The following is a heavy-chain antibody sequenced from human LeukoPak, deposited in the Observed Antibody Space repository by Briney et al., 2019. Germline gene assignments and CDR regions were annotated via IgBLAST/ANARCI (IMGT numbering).Heavy chain of an antibody. J-gene: IGHJ5*02. CDR3: VREGGGSGWYNWFDP. CDR1: GDSTSSGSYY. CDR2: IYTSGTT. V-gene: IGHV4-61*02. Sequence: SQTLSLTCTVSGDSTSSGSYYWSWIRQPAGTGLEWIGRIYTSGTTDYSPLLKSRVTISLDTSKNQLSLKLTSVTAADTAMYYCVREGGGSGWYNWFDPWGQGTLVTVSS. D-gene: IGHD6-13*01.